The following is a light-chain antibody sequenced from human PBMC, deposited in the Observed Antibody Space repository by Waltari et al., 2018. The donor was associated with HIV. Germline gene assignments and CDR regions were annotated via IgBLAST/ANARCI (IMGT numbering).Light chain of an antibody. CDR1: ISNIGKNY. CDR3: ETWDSSLSAGV. V-gene: IGLV1-51*02. J-gene: IGLJ2*01. CDR2: ENT. Sequence: QSVLTQPPSVSAAPGQRVTISCSGSISNIGKNYVSWYQQVPRTAPKLLIYENTKRPSGIPDRFAGSKSGTSATLGITGLQTGDEADYYCETWDSSLSAGVFGGGTKVTVL.